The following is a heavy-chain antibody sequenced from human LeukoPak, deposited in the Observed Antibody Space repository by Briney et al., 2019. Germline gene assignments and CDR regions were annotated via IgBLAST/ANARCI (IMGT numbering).Heavy chain of an antibody. D-gene: IGHD3-22*01. CDR3: ARVTGYMIADYFDY. J-gene: IGHJ4*02. CDR1: DGSISSYY. Sequence: SETLSLTCTVSDGSISSYYWSWIRQPPGKGLEWIGYIYYSGSTNYNPSLKSRVTISVETSKNQFSLKLSSVTAADTAVYYCARVTGYMIADYFDYWGQGTLVTVSS. CDR2: IYYSGST. V-gene: IGHV4-59*01.